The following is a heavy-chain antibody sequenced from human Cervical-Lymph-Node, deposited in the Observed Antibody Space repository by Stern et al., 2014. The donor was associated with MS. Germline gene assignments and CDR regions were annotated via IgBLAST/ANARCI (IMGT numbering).Heavy chain of an antibody. CDR1: GFTFSSYD. CDR3: AREGDYVTFDI. CDR2: IGTAGDT. D-gene: IGHD4-17*01. J-gene: IGHJ3*02. V-gene: IGHV3-13*01. Sequence: EVQLVESGGGLVQPGGSLRLSCAASGFTFSSYDMHWVRQATGKGLEWVSAIGTAGDTYYPGSVKGRFTLSRENAKNSLYLQMSSLRAGYTAVYYCAREGDYVTFDIWGQGTMVTVSS.